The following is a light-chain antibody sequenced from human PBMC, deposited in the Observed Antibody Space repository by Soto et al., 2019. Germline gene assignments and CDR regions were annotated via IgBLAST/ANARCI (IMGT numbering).Light chain of an antibody. CDR2: GAS. V-gene: IGKV1-39*01. Sequence: EIQMTQSPSSLSASVGDRITITCRATQSIRTYLNRYQQKPGKAPKVLIFGASNLQTGVPSRFSGRGSGTDFPLTIRSLQPEDFATYYCQQSYCTPQYTFGQGTKLEIK. J-gene: IGKJ2*01. CDR3: QQSYCTPQYT. CDR1: QSIRTY.